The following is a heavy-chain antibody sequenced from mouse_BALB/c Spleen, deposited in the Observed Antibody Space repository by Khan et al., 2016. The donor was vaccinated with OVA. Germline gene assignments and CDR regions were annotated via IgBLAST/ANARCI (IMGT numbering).Heavy chain of an antibody. J-gene: IGHJ4*01. Sequence: QVQLQQSGAELARPGASVKMSCKASGYTFTSNTMHWVKQRPGQGLEWIGYINPSSGYTNYNQNFKDKATLTADKSSSKAYMQLSSLTSEDSAVYYCARRTTVYTMDYGGQGTSVTVSS. CDR1: GYTFTSNT. D-gene: IGHD1-1*01. V-gene: IGHV1-4*01. CDR2: INPSSGYT. CDR3: ARRTTVYTMDY.